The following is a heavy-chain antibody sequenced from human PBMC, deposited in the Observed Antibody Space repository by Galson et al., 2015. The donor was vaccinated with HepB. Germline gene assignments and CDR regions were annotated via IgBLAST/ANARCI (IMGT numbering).Heavy chain of an antibody. J-gene: IGHJ6*02. D-gene: IGHD1-7*01. Sequence: CAISGDSVSSNSAAWNWIRQSPSRGLEWLGRTYYRSKWYNDYAVSVKSRITINPDTSKNQFSLQLNSVTPEDTAVYYCARGKWGGVGGGWNYVRSYYYYGMDVWGQGTTVTVSS. CDR1: GDSVSSNSAA. V-gene: IGHV6-1*01. CDR3: ARGKWGGVGGGWNYVRSYYYYGMDV. CDR2: TYYRSKWYN.